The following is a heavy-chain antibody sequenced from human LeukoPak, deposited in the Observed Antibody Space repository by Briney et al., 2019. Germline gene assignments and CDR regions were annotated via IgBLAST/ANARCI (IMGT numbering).Heavy chain of an antibody. CDR1: GGSISNFY. J-gene: IGHJ3*02. CDR2: IYTSGST. V-gene: IGHV4-4*07. Sequence: SETLSLTCTVSGGSISNFYWSWIRQPAGKGLEWIGRIYTSGSTNYNPSLKSRVTMSVDTSKNQFSLKLSSVTAADTAVYYCARAARRVSYAFDIWGQGTMVTVSS. D-gene: IGHD6-6*01. CDR3: ARAARRVSYAFDI.